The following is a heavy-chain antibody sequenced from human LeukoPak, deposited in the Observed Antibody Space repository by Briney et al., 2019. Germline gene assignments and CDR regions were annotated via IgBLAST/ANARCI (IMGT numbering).Heavy chain of an antibody. CDR1: GGTFTSYA. Sequence: GASVKVSCKASGGTFTSYAISWVRQAPGQGLEWMAGIIPIFGTANYAQKFQGRVTITTDESTSTAYMELSSLRSEDTAVYYCATSRDGYKFGKWTLIDYWGQGTLVTVSS. CDR3: ATSRDGYKFGKWTLIDY. V-gene: IGHV1-69*05. CDR2: IIPIFGTA. D-gene: IGHD5-24*01. J-gene: IGHJ4*02.